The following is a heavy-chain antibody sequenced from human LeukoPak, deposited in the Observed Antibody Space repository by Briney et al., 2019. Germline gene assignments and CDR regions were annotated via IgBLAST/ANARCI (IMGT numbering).Heavy chain of an antibody. CDR2: INPNSGGT. J-gene: IGHJ3*02. CDR3: ARGLPDYDILTGYYVDAFDI. Sequence: ASVKVSCKASGYTFTGYYMHWVRQAPGQGLEWMGWINPNSGGTNYAQKFQGRVTMTRDTSISTAYMELSRLRPDDTAVYYCARGLPDYDILTGYYVDAFDIWGQGTMVTVSS. V-gene: IGHV1-2*02. D-gene: IGHD3-9*01. CDR1: GYTFTGYY.